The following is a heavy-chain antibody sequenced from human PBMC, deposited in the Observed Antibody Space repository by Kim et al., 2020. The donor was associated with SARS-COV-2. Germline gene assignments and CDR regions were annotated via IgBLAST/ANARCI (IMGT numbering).Heavy chain of an antibody. Sequence: TSLKPRLTISKDTSKNQVVLTMTNMDPVDTATYYCARMTRGYEVLSHFDYWGQGTLVTVSS. J-gene: IGHJ4*02. V-gene: IGHV2-70*01. D-gene: IGHD3-3*01. CDR3: ARMTRGYEVLSHFDY.